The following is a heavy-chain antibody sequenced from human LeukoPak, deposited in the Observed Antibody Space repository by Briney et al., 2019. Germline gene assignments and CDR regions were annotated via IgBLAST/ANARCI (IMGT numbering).Heavy chain of an antibody. CDR2: IWYDGSNK. CDR1: GFTFSGYG. D-gene: IGHD3-22*01. CDR3: AKVAGDDSSGYSYYFDY. Sequence: PGMSLRLSCAASGFTFSGYGMHWVRQAPGKGLEWVAVIWYDGSNKYYADSVKGRFTISRDNSKNTLYLQMNSLRAEDTAVYYCAKVAGDDSSGYSYYFDYWGQGTLVTVSS. V-gene: IGHV3-33*06. J-gene: IGHJ4*02.